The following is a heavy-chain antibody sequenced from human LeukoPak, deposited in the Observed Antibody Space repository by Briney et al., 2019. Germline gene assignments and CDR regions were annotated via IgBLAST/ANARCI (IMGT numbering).Heavy chain of an antibody. V-gene: IGHV4-4*07. Sequence: PSETLSLTCTVSGGSTNTYCWSWIRQPAEKGLEWIGRIYPSGSTYYNPSLKSRVTISIDKSKNQFSLRLTSVTAADTAVYYCVRDRCGDREDAFVYWGQGSLGTASS. CDR2: IYPSGST. J-gene: IGHJ4*02. CDR1: GGSTNTYC. D-gene: IGHD3-16*02. CDR3: VRDRCGDREDAFVY.